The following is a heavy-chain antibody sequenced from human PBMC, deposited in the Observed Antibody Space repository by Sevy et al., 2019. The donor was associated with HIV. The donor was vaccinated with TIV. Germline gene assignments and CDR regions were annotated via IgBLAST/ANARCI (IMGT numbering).Heavy chain of an antibody. CDR2: SSGSGGSI. J-gene: IGHJ2*01. CDR1: GFTFTNFA. CDR3: AKESTYYYDSSGRYFDV. D-gene: IGHD3-22*01. V-gene: IGHV3-23*01. Sequence: GESLKISCAASGFTFTNFAMSWVRQAPGKGLEWVSGSSGSGGSIYYADSVKGRFTISRDNSKNTLHLQMKSLRAADTAVYYCAKESTYYYDSSGRYFDVWGRGTLVTVSS.